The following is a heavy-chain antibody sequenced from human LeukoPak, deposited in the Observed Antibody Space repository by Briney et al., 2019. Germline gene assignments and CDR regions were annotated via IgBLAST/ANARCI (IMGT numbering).Heavy chain of an antibody. CDR3: AKGKGGYDPYYFDY. V-gene: IGHV3-23*01. J-gene: IGHJ4*02. Sequence: GGSLRLSCAASGFTSSSYAMSWVRQAPGKGLEWGSAISGSGGSTYYADSVKGGFTISRDNSKNTLYLQMNSLRAEATAEYYCAKGKGGYDPYYFDYWGQGTLVTVSS. D-gene: IGHD5-12*01. CDR2: ISGSGGST. CDR1: GFTSSSYA.